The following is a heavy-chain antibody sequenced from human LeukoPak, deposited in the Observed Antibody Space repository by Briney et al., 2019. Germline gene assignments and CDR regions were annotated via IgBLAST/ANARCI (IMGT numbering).Heavy chain of an antibody. D-gene: IGHD3-22*01. CDR1: GFTFSSYA. Sequence: GGSLRLSCAASGFTFSSYAMSWVRQAPGKGLEWVSAISGSGGSTYYADSVKGRFTISRDNAKNSLYLQMNSLRAEDTAVYYCARSLITMIVVAHAFDIWGQGTMVTVSS. V-gene: IGHV3-23*01. CDR2: ISGSGGST. J-gene: IGHJ3*02. CDR3: ARSLITMIVVAHAFDI.